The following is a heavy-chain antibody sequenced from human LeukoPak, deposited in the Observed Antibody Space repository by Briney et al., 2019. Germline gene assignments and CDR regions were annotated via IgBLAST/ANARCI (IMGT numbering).Heavy chain of an antibody. CDR1: GYSISSGYY. D-gene: IGHD3-16*01. V-gene: IGHV4-38-2*01. Sequence: SETLSLTCAVSGYSISSGYYWGWIRQPPGKGLEWIGSIYHSGSTYYNPSLKSRVTISVDTSKNQFSLKLSSVTAADTAVYYCARGGRAFDYWGQGTLVTVSS. CDR2: IYHSGST. CDR3: ARGGRAFDY. J-gene: IGHJ4*02.